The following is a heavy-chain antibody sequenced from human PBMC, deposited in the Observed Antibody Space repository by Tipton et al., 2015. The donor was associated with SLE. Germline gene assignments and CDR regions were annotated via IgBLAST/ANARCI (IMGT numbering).Heavy chain of an antibody. CDR1: GGSISSSSYY. CDR2: IYYSGST. Sequence: TLSLTCTVSGGSISSSSYYWSWIRQPPGKGLEWIGYIYYSGSTNYNPSLKSRVTISVDTSKNQFSLKLSSVTAADTAVYYCARDLGRLYFDYWGQGTLVTVSS. V-gene: IGHV4-61*01. CDR3: ARDLGRLYFDY. J-gene: IGHJ4*02. D-gene: IGHD3-16*01.